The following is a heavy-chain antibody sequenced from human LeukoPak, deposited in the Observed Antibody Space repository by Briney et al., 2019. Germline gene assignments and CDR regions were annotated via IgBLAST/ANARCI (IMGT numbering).Heavy chain of an antibody. Sequence: ASVKVSCKASGYTFTSYDINWVRQATGPALEWMGWRNPNGGNSGYARKFQARVTMTSNTSISIAYMDVSSLGSDDWAVYYCARALSRGSYRSPGYWGQGTLVTVSS. CDR1: GYTFTSYD. CDR2: RNPNGGNS. J-gene: IGHJ4*02. V-gene: IGHV1-8*01. D-gene: IGHD3-16*02. CDR3: ARALSRGSYRSPGY.